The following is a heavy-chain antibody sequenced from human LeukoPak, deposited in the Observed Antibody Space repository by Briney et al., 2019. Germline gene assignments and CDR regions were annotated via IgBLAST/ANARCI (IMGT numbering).Heavy chain of an antibody. CDR2: ISFHGANE. CDR1: GFNFSAYG. J-gene: IGHJ1*01. D-gene: IGHD3-22*01. Sequence: GGSLRLSCAASGFNFSAYGMHWVRQAPGKGLDWVAVISFHGANEYYADSVKGRFTISRDNSNNTLYLQMNSVRAEDTAVYYCAKGRRGSSYVHYFDTWGQGTLVIVSS. CDR3: AKGRRGSSYVHYFDT. V-gene: IGHV3-30*18.